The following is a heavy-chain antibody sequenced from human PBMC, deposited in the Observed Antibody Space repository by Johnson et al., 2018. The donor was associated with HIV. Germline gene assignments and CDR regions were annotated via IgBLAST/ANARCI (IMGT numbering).Heavy chain of an antibody. D-gene: IGHD3-22*01. CDR2: IYSGGST. CDR3: ASDQDTDYYDNSGYLSGAFDV. V-gene: IGHV3-66*03. Sequence: VQLVESGGGLIQPGGSLRLSCAASGFTVSSNYMSWVRQAPGTGLEWVSVIYSGGSTYYADSVKGRFTISRDTSKNTLYLQMDSLRTEDTAVYYCASDQDTDYYDNSGYLSGAFDVWGQGTMVTVSS. J-gene: IGHJ3*01. CDR1: GFTVSSNY.